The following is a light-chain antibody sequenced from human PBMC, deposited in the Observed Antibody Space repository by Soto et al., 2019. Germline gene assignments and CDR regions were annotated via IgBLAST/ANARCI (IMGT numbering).Light chain of an antibody. J-gene: IGKJ1*01. CDR3: QQYKNYSPT. Sequence: DIQMTQSPSILSAFVGDRVTITCRASESVNKWLAWYQQKPGKAPTLLVHDASTLESGVPSRISGSGYGTEFTLTISNLQPEDVAIYYCQQYKNYSPTFGQGTKVEIK. CDR2: DAS. CDR1: ESVNKW. V-gene: IGKV1-5*01.